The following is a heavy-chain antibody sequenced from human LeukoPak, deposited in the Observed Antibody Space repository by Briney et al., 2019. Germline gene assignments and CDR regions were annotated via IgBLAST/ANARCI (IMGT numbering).Heavy chain of an antibody. CDR2: IYGSGST. J-gene: IGHJ4*02. CDR1: GDSLSSHY. D-gene: IGHD6-19*01. Sequence: PSETLSLTCTVSGDSLSSHYWSWIRQPPGKGLEWIGYIYGSGSTHYDPSLRSRVTISEDTSKNQFSLKLTSVTAADTAVYYCAGNVGWYSHDSWGQGTLV. V-gene: IGHV4-59*08. CDR3: AGNVGWYSHDS.